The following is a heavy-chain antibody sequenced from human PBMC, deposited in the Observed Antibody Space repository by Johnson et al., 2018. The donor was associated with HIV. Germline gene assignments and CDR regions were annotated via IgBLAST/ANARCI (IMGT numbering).Heavy chain of an antibody. Sequence: QVQLVESGGNVVQPGRSLRLSCAASGFTFSDYAMHWVRHAPGKGLEWVAVISYDGSNKYYADSVKGRFTISRDNSKNTLYLQMNSLRAEDTAVYYCARDGGINYFGVVTPEAFDIWGQGTMVTVSS. D-gene: IGHD3-3*01. CDR2: ISYDGSNK. CDR3: ARDGGINYFGVVTPEAFDI. J-gene: IGHJ3*02. CDR1: GFTFSDYA. V-gene: IGHV3-30-3*01.